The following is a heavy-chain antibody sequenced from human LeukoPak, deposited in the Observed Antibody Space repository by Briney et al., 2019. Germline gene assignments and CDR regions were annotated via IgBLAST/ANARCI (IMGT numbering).Heavy chain of an antibody. CDR2: IYTRGTT. CDR1: GGSISSYY. Sequence: SETLSLTCTVSGGSISSYYWSWIRQPPGKGLEWIGFIYTRGTTSYNPSLKSRVTISVDTSKSQFSLKVTSVTAADTAVYYCARQPHDFWSGHYAMWNFDLWGRGTLVTVSS. J-gene: IGHJ2*01. D-gene: IGHD3-3*01. CDR3: ARQPHDFWSGHYAMWNFDL. V-gene: IGHV4-4*09.